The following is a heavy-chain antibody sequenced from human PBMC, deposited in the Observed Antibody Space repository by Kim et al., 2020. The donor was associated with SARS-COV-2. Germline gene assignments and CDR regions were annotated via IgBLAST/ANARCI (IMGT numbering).Heavy chain of an antibody. V-gene: IGHV3-21*01. J-gene: IGHJ4*02. CDR3: ARGGYGSGSPVDY. D-gene: IGHD3-10*01. CDR1: GVTFSSYS. CDR2: ISSRSSYI. Sequence: GGSLRLSCAASGVTFSSYSMNWVRQAPGKGLEWVSSISSRSSYIYYADSVKGRFTISRDNAKNSLYLQMNSLRAEDTAVYYCARGGYGSGSPVDYWGQGTLVTVSS.